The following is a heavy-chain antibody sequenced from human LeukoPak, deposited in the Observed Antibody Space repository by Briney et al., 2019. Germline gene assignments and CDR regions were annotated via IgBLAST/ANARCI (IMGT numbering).Heavy chain of an antibody. CDR2: ISGSGGST. D-gene: IGHD3-3*01. Sequence: PGGSLRLSCAASGFTFSSYAMSWVRQAPGKGLEWVSAISGSGGSTYYADSVKGRFTISRANSKNTLDLQMNSLIAEDTAVYYCAKDQMGLRFLEWLSPFDYWGQGTLVTVSS. J-gene: IGHJ4*02. CDR1: GFTFSSYA. CDR3: AKDQMGLRFLEWLSPFDY. V-gene: IGHV3-23*01.